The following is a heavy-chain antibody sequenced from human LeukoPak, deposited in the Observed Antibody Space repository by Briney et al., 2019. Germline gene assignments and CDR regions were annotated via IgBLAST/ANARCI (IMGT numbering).Heavy chain of an antibody. CDR1: GYTFTSYY. D-gene: IGHD6-13*01. CDR3: AREKGQLVPSYYFDY. J-gene: IGHJ4*02. V-gene: IGHV1-46*01. CDR2: INPSGGST. Sequence: ASVKVPCKASGYTFTSYYMHWVRQAPGRGLEWMGIINPSGGSTSYAQKFQGRVTMTRDTSTSTVYMELSSLRSEDTAVYYCAREKGQLVPSYYFDYWGQGTLVTVSS.